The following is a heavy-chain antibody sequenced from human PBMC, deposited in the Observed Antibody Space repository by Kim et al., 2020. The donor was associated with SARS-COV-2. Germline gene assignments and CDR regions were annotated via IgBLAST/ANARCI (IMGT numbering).Heavy chain of an antibody. Sequence: GGSLRLSCAASGFTFTDNWMTWVRQARGKGLEWVANIKQDGTEKYYVDSVKGRFTVSRDNAKKSLYLQMNSLRVEDTAMYYCARGRGLDSWGQGTLVPVS. D-gene: IGHD3-16*01. CDR3: ARGRGLDS. V-gene: IGHV3-7*01. CDR2: IKQDGTEK. J-gene: IGHJ4*02. CDR1: GFTFTDNW.